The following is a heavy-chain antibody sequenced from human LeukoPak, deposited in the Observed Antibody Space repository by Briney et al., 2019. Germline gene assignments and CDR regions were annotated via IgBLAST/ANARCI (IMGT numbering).Heavy chain of an antibody. V-gene: IGHV4-34*01. CDR3: ARGSDRSKAGDL. CDR2: IHPHGIF. CDR1: GGSCDDYY. J-gene: IGHJ5*02. Sequence: SETLSLTCADHGGSCDDYYCSWIRQPPGKGLEWIGEIHPHGIFYYNSSLTSRVTISIDTSKGQFSLRLTSVTAADTAFYYCARGSDRSKAGDLWGQGSLVIVSS. D-gene: IGHD2-21*02.